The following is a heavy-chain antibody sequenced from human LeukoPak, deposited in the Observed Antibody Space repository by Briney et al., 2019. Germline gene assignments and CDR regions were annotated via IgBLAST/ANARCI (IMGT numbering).Heavy chain of an antibody. CDR2: IFYSGST. V-gene: IGHV4-59*01. D-gene: IGHD4-17*01. CDR3: EKHFGEYGGGTFDI. CDR1: GGSIRNYY. J-gene: IGHJ3*02. Sequence: SETLSLTCTASGGSIRNYYWSWIRQPPGKGLEWIGYIFYSGSTNYNPSLKSRVTISVDTSKNRFSLKLSSVTAADTAVYYCEKHFGEYGGGTFDIWGRGTMVTVSS.